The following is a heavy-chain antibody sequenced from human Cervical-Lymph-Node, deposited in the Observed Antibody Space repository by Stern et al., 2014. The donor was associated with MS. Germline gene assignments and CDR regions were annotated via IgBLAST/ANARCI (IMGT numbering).Heavy chain of an antibody. J-gene: IGHJ4*02. CDR3: ARSDCGGDCPFDY. D-gene: IGHD2-21*02. CDR2: TSSSRSHI. V-gene: IGHV3-21*01. CDR1: GFTFSSHS. Sequence: VQLAQSGGGLPKPGGPLRLPCAPSGFTFSSHSMNWARQAPGKGLEWVSSTSSSRSHISYADSVKGRFTISRDNAKNSLYLQMNSLRAEDTAVYYCARSDCGGDCPFDYWGQGTLVTVSS.